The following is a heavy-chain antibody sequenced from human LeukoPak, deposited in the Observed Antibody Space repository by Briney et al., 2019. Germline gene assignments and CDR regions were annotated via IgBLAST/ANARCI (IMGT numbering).Heavy chain of an antibody. D-gene: IGHD3-16*01. J-gene: IGHJ6*03. CDR1: GYTFTMYY. V-gene: IGHV1-46*01. Sequence: ASVKVSCKASGYTFTMYYIHWVRQAPGQGLEWMGMINPSDGATTYAQRFQGRVTITRDMSTTTVYMDLRSLRAADTAVYFCARGQRGGLSGSLGGLFASYYTYYYMDVWGRGTTVTVSS. CDR2: INPSDGAT. CDR3: ARGQRGGLSGSLGGLFASYYTYYYMDV.